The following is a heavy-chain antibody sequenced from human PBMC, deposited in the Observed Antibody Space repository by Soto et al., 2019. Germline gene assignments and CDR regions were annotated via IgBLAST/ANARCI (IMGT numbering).Heavy chain of an antibody. CDR2: ISGSGGST. J-gene: IGHJ2*01. CDR1: GFTFSSYA. V-gene: IGHV3-23*01. CDR3: AKEGGLDFYDSSGYWYCDL. D-gene: IGHD3-22*01. Sequence: GGSLRLSCAASGFTFSSYAMSWVRQAPGKGLEWVSAISGSGGSTYYADSVKGRFTISRDNSKNTLYLQMNSLRAEDTDLYYCAKEGGLDFYDSSGYWYCDLWGRGTLVTVSS.